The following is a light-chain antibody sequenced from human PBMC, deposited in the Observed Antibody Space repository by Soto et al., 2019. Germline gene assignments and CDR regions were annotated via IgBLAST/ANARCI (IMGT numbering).Light chain of an antibody. Sequence: VIWMTQSPSLLSASTGDRVTISCLMSQGISSYLAWYQQKPGKAPELLIYAASTLQSGVPSRFSGSGSGTDFTLTISCLQSEDFATYYCQQYYSFPITLGQGTRLEI. CDR2: AAS. V-gene: IGKV1D-8*01. J-gene: IGKJ5*01. CDR3: QQYYSFPIT. CDR1: QGISSY.